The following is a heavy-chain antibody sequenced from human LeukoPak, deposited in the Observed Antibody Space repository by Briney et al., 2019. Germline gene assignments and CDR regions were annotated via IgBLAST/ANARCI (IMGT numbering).Heavy chain of an antibody. J-gene: IGHJ4*02. CDR1: GGSISSGSYY. Sequence: SETLSLTCTVSGGSISSGSYYWSWIRQPAGKGLEWIGEINHSGSTNYNPSLKSRVTISVDTSKNQFSLKLSSVTAADTAVYYCASFKGEQSGSGLDYWGQGTLVTVSS. CDR2: INHSGST. D-gene: IGHD6-19*01. CDR3: ASFKGEQSGSGLDY. V-gene: IGHV4-61*10.